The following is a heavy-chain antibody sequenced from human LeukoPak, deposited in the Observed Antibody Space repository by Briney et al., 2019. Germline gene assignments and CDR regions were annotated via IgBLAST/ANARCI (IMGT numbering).Heavy chain of an antibody. V-gene: IGHV1-18*01. Sequence: ASVKVSCMASDYTFTGYGINWVREAPGQGLEWMGWISAYNGNTNYAQKFQGIVTMTTDKSTNTAYMELRSLRSDDTAVYYCARDNSVRDEAWWFNPWGQGTLVTVSS. CDR3: ARDNSVRDEAWWFNP. CDR2: ISAYNGNT. CDR1: DYTFTGYG. D-gene: IGHD5-24*01. J-gene: IGHJ5*02.